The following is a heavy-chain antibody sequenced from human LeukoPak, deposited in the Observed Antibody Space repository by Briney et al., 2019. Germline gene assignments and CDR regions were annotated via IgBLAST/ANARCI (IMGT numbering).Heavy chain of an antibody. J-gene: IGHJ4*02. Sequence: GGSLRLSCAASGFTFDDYAMHWVRQTPGKGLEWVSGINRNSGRRGYADSVKGRFTISRDNAKNSLYLQMNSLRAEDTAVYYCARGGSTGYYPGYFDYWGQGTLVTVSS. D-gene: IGHD3-9*01. CDR2: INRNSGRR. CDR3: ARGGSTGYYPGYFDY. CDR1: GFTFDDYA. V-gene: IGHV3-9*01.